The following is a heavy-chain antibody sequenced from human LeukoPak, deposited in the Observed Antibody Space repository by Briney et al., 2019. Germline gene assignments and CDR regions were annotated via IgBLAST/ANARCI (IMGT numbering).Heavy chain of an antibody. J-gene: IGHJ6*04. CDR2: ISGSGGST. CDR3: AKDFYGSGSFHYYYGMDV. Sequence: GGSLRLSCAASGFTFSSYAMSWVRQAPGKGLEWVSAISGSGGSTYYADSVKGRFTISRDNSKNTLYLQMNSLRAEDTAVYYCAKDFYGSGSFHYYYGMDVWGKGTTVTVSS. CDR1: GFTFSSYA. D-gene: IGHD3-10*01. V-gene: IGHV3-23*01.